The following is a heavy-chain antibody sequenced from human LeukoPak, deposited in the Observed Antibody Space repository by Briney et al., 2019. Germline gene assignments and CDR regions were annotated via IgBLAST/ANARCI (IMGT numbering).Heavy chain of an antibody. J-gene: IGHJ3*02. V-gene: IGHV4-59*01. D-gene: IGHD6-6*01. CDR3: AREKIGRYRIAARGGAFDI. CDR1: GGSISSYY. CDR2: IYYSGST. Sequence: PSETLSLTCTVSGGSISSYYWSWIRQPPGKGLEWIGYIYYSGSTNYNPSLKSRVTISVDTSKNQFSLKLSSVTAADTAVYYCAREKIGRYRIAARGGAFDIWGQGTMVTVSS.